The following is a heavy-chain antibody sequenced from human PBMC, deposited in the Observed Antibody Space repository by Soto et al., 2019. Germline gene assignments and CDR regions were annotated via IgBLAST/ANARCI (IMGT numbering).Heavy chain of an antibody. V-gene: IGHV6-1*01. CDR3: ARECSSGWICYFDY. J-gene: IGHJ4*02. CDR1: GDSVSSNSAA. D-gene: IGHD6-6*01. Sequence: KQSPTLSLTCAISGDSVSSNSAAWDWIRQSPSRGLEWLGRTYYRSKWYNDYAVSVKSRITINPETSKNQFSLQLNSVTPEDTAVYYCARECSSGWICYFDYWGQGTLVTVSS. CDR2: TYYRSKWYN.